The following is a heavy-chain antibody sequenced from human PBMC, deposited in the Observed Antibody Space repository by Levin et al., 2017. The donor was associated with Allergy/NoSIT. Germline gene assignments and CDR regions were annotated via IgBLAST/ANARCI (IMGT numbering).Heavy chain of an antibody. CDR3: VRDYTGTYSFDY. D-gene: IGHD1-26*01. CDR2: ISYDGSRK. J-gene: IGHJ4*02. CDR1: GFTFSSYA. Sequence: GGSLRLSCEASGFTFSSYAMQWVRQAPGKGLEWVAYISYDGSRKYYAVSVKGRLTVSRDNSKNTLYLQMNSLRADDTALYYCVRDYTGTYSFDYWGQGALVTVSS. V-gene: IGHV3-30*04.